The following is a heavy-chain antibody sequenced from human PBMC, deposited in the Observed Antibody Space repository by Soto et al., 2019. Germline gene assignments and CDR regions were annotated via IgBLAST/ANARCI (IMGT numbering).Heavy chain of an antibody. CDR3: ARGGQDFWSGPFDY. D-gene: IGHD3-3*01. V-gene: IGHV4-4*07. CDR2: IDNSGNT. Sequence: PSETLSLTCTVSDGSISTYFCNWIRQPAGKGLEWIGRIDNSGNTNYNPSLKSRVTTSADTSRNQFSLKLNSVTAADTAVYYCARGGQDFWSGPFDYWGQGALVTVSS. J-gene: IGHJ4*02. CDR1: DGSISTYF.